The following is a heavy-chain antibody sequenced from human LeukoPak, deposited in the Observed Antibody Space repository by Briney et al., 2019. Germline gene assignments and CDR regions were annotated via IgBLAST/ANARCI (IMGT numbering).Heavy chain of an antibody. J-gene: IGHJ4*02. CDR1: GFTFSSYA. CDR2: ISGSGGTT. Sequence: GGSLRLSCAASGFTFSSYAMSWVRQAPGKGLEWVSVISGSGGTTYYADSVKGRFTISRDNSKNTLYLQMNSLRSEDTAVYYCANAVSRDCSSTSCYVSEHWGQGTLVTVSS. V-gene: IGHV3-23*01. CDR3: ANAVSRDCSSTSCYVSEH. D-gene: IGHD2-2*01.